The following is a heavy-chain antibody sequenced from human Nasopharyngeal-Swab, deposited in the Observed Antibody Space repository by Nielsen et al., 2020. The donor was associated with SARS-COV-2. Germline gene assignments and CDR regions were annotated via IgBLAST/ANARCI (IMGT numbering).Heavy chain of an antibody. CDR3: ARGAHYYDSSGYSPRY. J-gene: IGHJ4*02. CDR1: GFTFSDYY. Sequence: GESLKISCAASGFTFSDYYMRWIRQAPGKGLEWVSYISSSGSTIYYADSVKGRFTISRDNAKNSLYLQMNSLRAEDTAVYYCARGAHYYDSSGYSPRYWGQGTLVTVSS. CDR2: ISSSGSTI. D-gene: IGHD3-22*01. V-gene: IGHV3-11*04.